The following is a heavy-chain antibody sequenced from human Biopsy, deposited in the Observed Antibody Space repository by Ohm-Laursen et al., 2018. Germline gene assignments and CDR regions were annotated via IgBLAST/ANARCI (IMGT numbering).Heavy chain of an antibody. CDR2: VYSGGIT. V-gene: IGHV4-59*01. J-gene: IGHJ5*02. CDR3: ARTPRDSFWSGSYKRGLWFDP. Sequence: SETLSLTCCVSGGSIISYYWTWIRQPPGKGLEWIGHVYSGGITNYNPSLKSRVTISKDTSKNQFSLQVNSVTAADTAVYYCARTPRDSFWSGSYKRGLWFDPWGQGTLVIVSS. D-gene: IGHD3-3*01. CDR1: GGSIISYY.